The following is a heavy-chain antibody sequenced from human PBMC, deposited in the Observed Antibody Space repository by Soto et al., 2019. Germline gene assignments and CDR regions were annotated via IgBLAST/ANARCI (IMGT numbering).Heavy chain of an antibody. V-gene: IGHV1-69*10. CDR1: GYTFTSYG. J-gene: IGHJ6*03. CDR2: IIPILGKT. Sequence: SVKVSCKASGYTFTSYGISWVRQAPGQGLEWMGWIIPILGKTNYAQKFQGRVTITADKSTSTAYMELRSLRSEDTAVYYCATVALGYCSGGSCYRDYYYYYYMDVWGKGTTVTVSS. CDR3: ATVALGYCSGGSCYRDYYYYYYMDV. D-gene: IGHD2-15*01.